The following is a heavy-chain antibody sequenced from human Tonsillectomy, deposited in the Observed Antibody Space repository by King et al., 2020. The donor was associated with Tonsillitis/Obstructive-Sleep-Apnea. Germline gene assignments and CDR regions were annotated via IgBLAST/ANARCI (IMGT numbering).Heavy chain of an antibody. V-gene: IGHV4-59*01. J-gene: IGHJ6*02. CDR1: GGSISSYY. CDR3: ARAAARRGDYYGMDV. D-gene: IGHD6-6*01. Sequence: VQLQESGPGLVKPSETLSLTCTVSGGSISSYYWSWIRQPPGKGLEWIGYIYYSGSTNYNPSLKSRVTISVDTSKNQFSLKLSSVTAADTAVYYCARAAARRGDYYGMDVWGQGTTVTVSS. CDR2: IYYSGST.